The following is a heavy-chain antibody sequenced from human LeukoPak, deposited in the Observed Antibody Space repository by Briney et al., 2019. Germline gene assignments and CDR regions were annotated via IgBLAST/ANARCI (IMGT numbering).Heavy chain of an antibody. D-gene: IGHD1-26*01. CDR3: ARSVGGATTPRFDY. J-gene: IGHJ4*02. V-gene: IGHV1-69*02. Sequence: KFQGRVTITADKSTSTAYMEVRRLGSEDTAVYYCARSVGGATTPRFDYWGQGTLVTVSS.